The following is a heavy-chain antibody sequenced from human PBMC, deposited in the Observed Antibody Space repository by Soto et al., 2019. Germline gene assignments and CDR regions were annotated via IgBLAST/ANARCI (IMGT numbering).Heavy chain of an antibody. CDR2: ISAYNGNT. D-gene: IGHD2-2*01. J-gene: IGHJ6*02. CDR1: GYTFTSYG. CDR3: ARGGYCSSTSCPRACYYNYGMDV. V-gene: IGHV1-18*04. Sequence: ASVKSCCKASGYTFTSYGISWVRQAPGQGLEWMGWISAYNGNTNNEQKLQGRVTMTTDTSTSTAYMELRSLRSDDTAVYYCARGGYCSSTSCPRACYYNYGMDVWGQGTTVTVSS.